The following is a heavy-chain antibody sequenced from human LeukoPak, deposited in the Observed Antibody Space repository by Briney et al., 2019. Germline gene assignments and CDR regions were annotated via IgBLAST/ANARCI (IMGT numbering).Heavy chain of an antibody. CDR2: VSGDGYTT. CDR1: EFTFEDYA. D-gene: IGHD2-2*01. CDR3: AKEVVEVIPTAVDGELYFYYYGMDV. J-gene: IGHJ6*02. Sequence: GGSLRLSCVASEFTFEDYAMSWVRQVPGKGLEWVSLVSGDGYTTYYADSVKGRFSISRDNRKNSLYLQMNSLRADDTALYYCAKEVVEVIPTAVDGELYFYYYGMDVWGQGTTVIVS. V-gene: IGHV3-43*02.